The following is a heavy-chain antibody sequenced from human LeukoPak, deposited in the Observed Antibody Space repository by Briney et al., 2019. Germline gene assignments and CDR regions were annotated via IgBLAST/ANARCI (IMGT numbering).Heavy chain of an antibody. V-gene: IGHV4-34*01. CDR3: ARGLVARVFDY. CDR1: GGSFSGYY. D-gene: IGHD5-12*01. J-gene: IGHJ4*02. CDR2: INHSGST. Sequence: SETLSLTCAVYGGSFSGYYWSWIRQPPGKGLEWIGEINHSGSTNYNPSLKSQVTISVDTSKNQFSLKLSSVTAADTAVYYCARGLVARVFDYWGQGTLVTVSS.